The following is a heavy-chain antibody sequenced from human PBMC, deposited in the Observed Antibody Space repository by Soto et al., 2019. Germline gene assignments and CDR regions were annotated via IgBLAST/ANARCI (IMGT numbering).Heavy chain of an antibody. V-gene: IGHV4-30-4*08. J-gene: IGHJ5*02. CDR2: IHNSGIT. CDR1: GGSISSGDYY. Sequence: PSETLSLTCTVSGGSISSGDYYWSCVRQSPGKGLEWIGYIHNSGITYYNPSLKSRVIISLDTSKNQCSLKLSSVTAADTAVYFCARGVTVFGPLSRFGSDLRGQGALVTVSS. D-gene: IGHD3-3*01. CDR3: ARGVTVFGPLSRFGSDL.